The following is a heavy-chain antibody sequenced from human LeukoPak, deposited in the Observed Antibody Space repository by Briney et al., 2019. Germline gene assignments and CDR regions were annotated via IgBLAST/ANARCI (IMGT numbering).Heavy chain of an antibody. V-gene: IGHV3-23*01. D-gene: IGHD6-19*01. CDR3: AKDLWSSGWYWLDP. J-gene: IGHJ5*02. CDR1: GFTFSSYA. CDR2: ISGSGGST. Sequence: GGSLRLSCAASGFTFSSYAMNWVRQAPGKGLEWVSAISGSGGSTYYADSVKGRFTISRDNSKNTLYLQMNSLRAEDTAVYYCAKDLWSSGWYWLDPWGQGTLVTVSS.